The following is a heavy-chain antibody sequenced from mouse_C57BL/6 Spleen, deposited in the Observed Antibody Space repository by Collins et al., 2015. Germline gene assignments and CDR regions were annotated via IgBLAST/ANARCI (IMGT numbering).Heavy chain of an antibody. Sequence: EVQLVESGGGLVQPKGSLKLSCAASGFTFNTYAMHWVCQAPGKGLEWVARIRSKSNNYATYYADSVKDRFTISRDDSQSMLYLQMNNLKTEDTAMYYCVRAFYAMDYWGQGTSVTVSS. CDR3: VRAFYAMDY. CDR2: IRSKSNNYAT. V-gene: IGHV10-3*03. CDR1: GFTFNTYA. J-gene: IGHJ4*01.